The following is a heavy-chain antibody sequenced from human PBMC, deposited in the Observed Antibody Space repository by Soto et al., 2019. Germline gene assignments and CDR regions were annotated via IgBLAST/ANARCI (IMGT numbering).Heavy chain of an antibody. CDR2: MSGSGDSA. Sequence: GGSLRLSCAASGFAFSSYAVTWVRQAPGKGLEWVSAMSGSGDSAQYAGSVKGRFTIFRDNSKNTLYLQMNSLSAEDTAVYYCAKYYDSSAFYDVMAFDIWGQGTMVTVSS. CDR1: GFAFSSYA. J-gene: IGHJ3*02. V-gene: IGHV3-23*01. D-gene: IGHD3-22*01. CDR3: AKYYDSSAFYDVMAFDI.